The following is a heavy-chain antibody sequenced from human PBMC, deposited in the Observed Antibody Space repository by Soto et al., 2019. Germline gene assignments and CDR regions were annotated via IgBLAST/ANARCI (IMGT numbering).Heavy chain of an antibody. J-gene: IGHJ4*02. Sequence: QLQVQESGPGLVKPSETLSLTCSVSDGSISSSNYYWVWIRQSPDKGLEWIGSIYYSGSTDYNPSLQRRLTISVDTSRSHFSLKLSSVTAADTAVYYCARQVNYNCLSRSGYFDYWGQGTLVTVSS. CDR1: DGSISSSNYY. D-gene: IGHD3-3*01. V-gene: IGHV4-39*01. CDR3: ARQVNYNCLSRSGYFDY. CDR2: IYYSGST.